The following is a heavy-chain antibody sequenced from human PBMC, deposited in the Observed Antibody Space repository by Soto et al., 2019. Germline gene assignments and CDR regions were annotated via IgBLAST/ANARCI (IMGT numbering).Heavy chain of an antibody. Sequence: SETLSPTCPVSGASVSSGNYYWSWIRQPAGKGREGIRHIYYSGSTNYSPSLKSRVTLSVDMSKTQFYLKLTSVTAADTAAYHCARIAVDTAMINGFDPWGQGTLVTVSS. CDR1: GASVSSGNYY. V-gene: IGHV4-61*01. CDR3: ARIAVDTAMINGFDP. D-gene: IGHD5-18*01. J-gene: IGHJ5*02. CDR2: IYYSGST.